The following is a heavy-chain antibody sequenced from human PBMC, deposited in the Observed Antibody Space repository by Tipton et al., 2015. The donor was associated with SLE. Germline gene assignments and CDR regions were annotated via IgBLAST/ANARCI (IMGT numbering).Heavy chain of an antibody. CDR1: GGSISGSSYY. D-gene: IGHD3-10*01. J-gene: IGHJ4*01. CDR2: MYYSGST. CDR3: ARGAKERITLVRVRPYYFDY. V-gene: IGHV4-39*07. Sequence: TLSLTCSVSGGSISGSSYYWGWIRQPPGKGLEWIGTMYYSGSTYYNPSLKSRVTISLDTSKNQLSLKLTSVTAADTSVYYCARGAKERITLVRVRPYYFDYWGQGSLVTVSS.